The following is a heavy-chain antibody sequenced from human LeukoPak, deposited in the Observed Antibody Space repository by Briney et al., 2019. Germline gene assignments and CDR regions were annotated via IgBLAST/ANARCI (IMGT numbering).Heavy chain of an antibody. CDR2: IYYSGST. CDR1: GGSISSSSYY. CDR3: ACFTTADAFV. V-gene: IGHV4-39*01. Sequence: PSETLSLTCTVSGGSISSSSYYWGWIRQPPGKGLEWIGSIYYSGSTYYNPSLKSRVTISVDTSKNQFSLKLSSVTAADTAVYYCACFTTADAFVWGQGTMVTVSS. D-gene: IGHD3-22*01. J-gene: IGHJ3*01.